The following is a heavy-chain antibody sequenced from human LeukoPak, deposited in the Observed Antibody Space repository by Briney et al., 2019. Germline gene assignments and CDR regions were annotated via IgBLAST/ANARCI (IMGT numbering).Heavy chain of an antibody. V-gene: IGHV1-69*13. Sequence: GASVKVSCKASGGTFSSYAISWVRQAPGQGLEWMGGIIPIFGTANYAQKFQGRVTITADESTSTACMELSSLRSEDTAVYYCASSNRGKQTGSYYYYMDVWGKGTTVTISS. CDR1: GGTFSSYA. CDR2: IIPIFGTA. D-gene: IGHD7-27*01. CDR3: ASSNRGKQTGSYYYYMDV. J-gene: IGHJ6*03.